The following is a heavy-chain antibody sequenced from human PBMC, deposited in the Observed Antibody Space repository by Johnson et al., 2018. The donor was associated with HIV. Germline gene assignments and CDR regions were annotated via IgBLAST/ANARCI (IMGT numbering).Heavy chain of an antibody. CDR1: GFSVSSDY. V-gene: IGHV3-53*01. CDR3: ARASDAFDI. J-gene: IGHJ3*02. Sequence: EVKLVESGGGLIQPGGSLRLSCAVSGFSVSSDYMSWVRQAPGKGLEWVSVIYSGGTTYYADSVKGRFTISRNSSKNTLFLQMNSLRAEDTAVYYCARASDAFDIWGQGTMVTVSS. CDR2: IYSGGTT.